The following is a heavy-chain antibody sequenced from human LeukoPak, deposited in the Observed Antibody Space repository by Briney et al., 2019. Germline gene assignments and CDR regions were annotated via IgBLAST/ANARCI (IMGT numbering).Heavy chain of an antibody. Sequence: GGSLRLSCAASGFTFSSYDMHWVRQATGKGLEWVSAIGTAGDTYYPGSVKGRFTISRENAKNSLYLQMNSLRAGDTAVYYCARGKEDLGLYGMDVWGQGTTVTVSS. CDR3: ARGKEDLGLYGMDV. V-gene: IGHV3-13*01. J-gene: IGHJ6*02. CDR1: GFTFSSYD. CDR2: IGTAGDT.